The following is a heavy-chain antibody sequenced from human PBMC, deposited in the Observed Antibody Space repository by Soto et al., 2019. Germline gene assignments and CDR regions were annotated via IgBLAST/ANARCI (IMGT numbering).Heavy chain of an antibody. Sequence: QVQVEQWGAGLVKPSETLSLTCAVYGASFSYNYWSWVRQPPGEGLEWIGQISHRGIIDYNPSMKSRVTIEVDKSRNQLSLRLTSVTAADTAVYYCARHCFGGTNCLDYWGQGTLATVSP. CDR1: GASFSYNY. CDR2: ISHRGII. J-gene: IGHJ4*02. D-gene: IGHD2-15*01. CDR3: ARHCFGGTNCLDY. V-gene: IGHV4-34*02.